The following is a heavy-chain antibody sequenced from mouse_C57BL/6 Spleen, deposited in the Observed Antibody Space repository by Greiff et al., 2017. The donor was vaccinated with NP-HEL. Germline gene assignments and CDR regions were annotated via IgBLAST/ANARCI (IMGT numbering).Heavy chain of an antibody. CDR1: GYTFTSYW. V-gene: IGHV1-64*01. D-gene: IGHD2-4*01. J-gene: IGHJ4*01. CDR3: ARSGYDFVMDY. CDR2: IHPNSGST. Sequence: QVQLKQPGAELVKPGASVKLSCKASGYTFTSYWMHWVKQRPGQGLEWIGMIHPNSGSTNYTEKFKSKATLTVDKSSSTAYMQLSSLTSEDSAVYYCARSGYDFVMDYWGQGTSVTVSS.